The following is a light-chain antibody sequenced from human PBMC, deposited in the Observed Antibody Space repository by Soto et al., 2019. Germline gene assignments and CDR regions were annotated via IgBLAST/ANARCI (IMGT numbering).Light chain of an antibody. CDR3: AAWDDSLNGVV. J-gene: IGLJ2*01. CDR1: SSNIGSNT. CDR2: SNN. V-gene: IGLV1-44*01. Sequence: QSVLTQPPSASGTPGQRVTISCSGSSSNIGSNTVNWYQQLPGTAPKLLISSNNQRPSGVPDRFSGSKSGTSASLAISGLQSEDEADYYCAAWDDSLNGVVFDGGTKLTVL.